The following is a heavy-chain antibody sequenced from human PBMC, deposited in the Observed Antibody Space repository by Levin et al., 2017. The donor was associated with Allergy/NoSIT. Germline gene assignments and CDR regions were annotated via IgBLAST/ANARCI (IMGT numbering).Heavy chain of an antibody. CDR2: ISYDGSNK. J-gene: IGHJ4*02. CDR1: GFTFSSYA. D-gene: IGHD1-7*01. CDR3: ARVAITGTNWFGYFDY. V-gene: IGHV3-30*04. Sequence: LSLTCAASGFTFSSYAMHWVRQAPGKGLEWVAVISYDGSNKYYADSVKGRFTISRDNSKNTLYLQMNSLRAEDTAVYYCARVAITGTNWFGYFDYWGQGTLVTVSS.